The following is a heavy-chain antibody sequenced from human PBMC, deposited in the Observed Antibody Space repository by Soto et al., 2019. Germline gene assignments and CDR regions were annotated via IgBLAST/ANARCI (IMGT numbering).Heavy chain of an antibody. CDR2: MNPNSGNT. CDR3: ARGVKYGAYSRWFDP. J-gene: IGHJ5*02. CDR1: GTTFTSYD. D-gene: IGHD4-17*01. Sequence: QVQLVQSGAEVKKPGASVKVSCKASGTTFTSYDINWVRQATGQGLEYLGWMNPNSGNTAYVQKFQGRVTMTWDTSITTAYMELSGLRSEDTAVYFCARGVKYGAYSRWFDPWGQGTLVTVSS. V-gene: IGHV1-8*01.